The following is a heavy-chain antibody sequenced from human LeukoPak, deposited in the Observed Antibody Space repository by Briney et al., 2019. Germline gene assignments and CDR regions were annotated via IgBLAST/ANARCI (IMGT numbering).Heavy chain of an antibody. J-gene: IGHJ4*02. CDR1: GGSISSYY. D-gene: IGHD2-2*01. Sequence: SETLSLTCTVSGGSISSYYWGWIRQPPGKGLEWIGSIYYSGSTYYNPSLKSRVTISVDTSKNQFSLKLSSVTAADTAVYYCARDGTDCSSTSCSFDYWGQGTLVTVSS. CDR2: IYYSGST. V-gene: IGHV4-39*07. CDR3: ARDGTDCSSTSCSFDY.